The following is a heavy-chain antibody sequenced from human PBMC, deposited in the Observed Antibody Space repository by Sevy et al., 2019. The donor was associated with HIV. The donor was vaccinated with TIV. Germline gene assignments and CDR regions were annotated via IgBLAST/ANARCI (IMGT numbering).Heavy chain of an antibody. CDR3: ARLTQLSGWYLGFDY. J-gene: IGHJ4*02. V-gene: IGHV4-39*01. D-gene: IGHD6-19*01. CDR1: GGSISSSSYY. CDR2: IYYSGST. Sequence: SETLSLTCTVSGGSISSSSYYWGWIRQPPGKGLEWIGSIYYSGSTYYNPSLKSRVTISVDTSKNQFSLKLSSVTAADTAVYYCARLTQLSGWYLGFDYLGQGTMVTVSS.